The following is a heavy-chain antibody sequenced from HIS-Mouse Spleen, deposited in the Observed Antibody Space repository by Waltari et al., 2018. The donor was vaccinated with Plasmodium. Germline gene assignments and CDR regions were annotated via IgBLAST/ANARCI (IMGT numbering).Heavy chain of an antibody. CDR2: ISYDGSNK. V-gene: IGHV3-30-3*01. J-gene: IGHJ4*02. Sequence: QVQLVESGGGVVQPGRSLRLSCAASGFTFNSYAMHWVRQAPGKGLEWVAVISYDGSNKYYADSVKGRFTISRDNSKNTLYLQMNSLRAEDTAVYYCARDRRLAFDYWGQGTLVTVSS. CDR3: ARDRRLAFDY. CDR1: GFTFNSYA. D-gene: IGHD2-15*01.